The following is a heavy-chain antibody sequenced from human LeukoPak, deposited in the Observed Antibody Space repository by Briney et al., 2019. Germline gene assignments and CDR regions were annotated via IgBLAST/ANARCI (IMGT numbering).Heavy chain of an antibody. CDR2: ISAYNGNT. J-gene: IGHJ5*02. CDR1: GYTFTSYG. V-gene: IGHV1-18*01. Sequence: GASVKVSCKASGYTFTSYGISWVRQAPGQGLEWMGWISAYNGNTNYAQKLQDRVTMTTDTSTSTAYMELRSLRSDDTAVYYCARRYCSSTSCRRNNNWFDPWGQGTLVTVSS. D-gene: IGHD2-2*01. CDR3: ARRYCSSTSCRRNNNWFDP.